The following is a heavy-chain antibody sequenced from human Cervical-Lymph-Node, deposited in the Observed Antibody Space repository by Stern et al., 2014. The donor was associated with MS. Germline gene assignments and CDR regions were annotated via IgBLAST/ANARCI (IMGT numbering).Heavy chain of an antibody. CDR1: GYSFTIYY. CDR2: IYPNDSDT. V-gene: IGHV5-51*01. J-gene: IGHJ4*02. CDR3: ARHVQGFDY. Sequence: EVQLVESGAEVKKPGESLKISCKLSGYSFTIYYIAWVRQMPGKGLEWMGGIYPNDSDTTYSPSFQGQVTISADKSITTAYLQWSSLRASDTAMYYCARHVQGFDYWGQGTLVTVSS.